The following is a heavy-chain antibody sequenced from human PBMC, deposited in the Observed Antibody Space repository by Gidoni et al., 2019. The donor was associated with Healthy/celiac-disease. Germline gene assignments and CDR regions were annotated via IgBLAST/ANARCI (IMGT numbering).Heavy chain of an antibody. Sequence: EVQLVESGGGLVPPGGSLKLYCAASGFTFSASAMPGVRRASGKGLGWVGRIRSKANSYATAYAASVKGKFTISRDDSKNTAYLQMNSLKTEDTAVYYCTRAIQNYDILTGYYRLEYFDYWGQGTLVTVSS. CDR2: IRSKANSYAT. D-gene: IGHD3-9*01. CDR1: GFTFSASA. V-gene: IGHV3-73*01. CDR3: TRAIQNYDILTGYYRLEYFDY. J-gene: IGHJ4*02.